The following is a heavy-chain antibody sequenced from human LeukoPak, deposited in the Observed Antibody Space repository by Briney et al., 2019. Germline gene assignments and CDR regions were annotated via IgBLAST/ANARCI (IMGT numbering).Heavy chain of an antibody. J-gene: IGHJ4*02. D-gene: IGHD3-3*01. CDR1: GFAFSNYA. V-gene: IGHV3-23*01. CDR2: ISGSGGST. CDR3: AKGGRLRFLEWEIRYYFDY. Sequence: GGSLRLSCAASGFAFSNYAMTWVRQAPGKGLEWVSGISGSGGSTYYADSVKGRFTVSRDNSKNTLFLQMNSLRAEDTAVYYCAKGGRLRFLEWEIRYYFDYWGQGTLVTVSS.